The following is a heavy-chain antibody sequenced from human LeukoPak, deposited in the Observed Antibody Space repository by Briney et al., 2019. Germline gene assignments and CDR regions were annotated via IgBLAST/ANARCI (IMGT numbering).Heavy chain of an antibody. V-gene: IGHV3-33*01. D-gene: IGHD3-22*01. CDR2: IWYDGSNK. CDR1: GFTFSSYG. Sequence: GGSLRLSCAASGFTFSSYGMHWVRQAPGKGLEWVAVIWYDGSNKYYADSVKGRFTISRDNSKNTLYLQMNSLRAEDTAVYYCARDPAQGPNYYDSSGHLLDYWGQGTLVTVSS. CDR3: ARDPAQGPNYYDSSGHLLDY. J-gene: IGHJ4*02.